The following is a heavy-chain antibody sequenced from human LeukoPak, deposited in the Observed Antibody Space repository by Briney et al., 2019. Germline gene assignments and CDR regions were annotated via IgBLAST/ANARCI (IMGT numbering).Heavy chain of an antibody. D-gene: IGHD6-13*01. J-gene: IGHJ4*02. CDR2: ISYDGSHK. CDR3: AKKGAVGIAAAAFDN. Sequence: GGSLRLSCAASGFTFSSYGMHWVRQAPGKGLEWVAFISYDGSHKYYADSVKGRFTISRDNSENTLFLQMNSLSSEDTAVYYCAKKGAVGIAAAAFDNSGQGTLVTVSS. CDR1: GFTFSSYG. V-gene: IGHV3-30*18.